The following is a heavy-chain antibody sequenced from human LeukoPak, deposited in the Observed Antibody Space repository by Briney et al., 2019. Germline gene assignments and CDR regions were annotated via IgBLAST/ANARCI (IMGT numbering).Heavy chain of an antibody. CDR3: AKQPVPYGDQYYFDY. D-gene: IGHD4-17*01. CDR1: GFTFSSYA. Sequence: GGSLRLSCAASGFTFSSYAMSWVRRAPGEGLEWVSAISGSGGSTFYADSGKGWFTISRDNSKNTLYLQMNSLRAEDTAVYYCAKQPVPYGDQYYFDYWGQGTLVTVSS. CDR2: ISGSGGST. J-gene: IGHJ4*02. V-gene: IGHV3-23*01.